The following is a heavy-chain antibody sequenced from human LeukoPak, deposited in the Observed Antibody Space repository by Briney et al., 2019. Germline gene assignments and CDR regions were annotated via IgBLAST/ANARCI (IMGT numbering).Heavy chain of an antibody. J-gene: IGHJ4*02. V-gene: IGHV4-39*01. CDR3: ARHQGGLLGYCSSTSCYRGLYYFDY. CDR2: IYYSGNT. Sequence: SETLSLTCEVSGGSITSSPYWWSWIRQPPEKGLEWVGTIYYSGNTFYHPSLASRVTISADTSKNQFSLKLSSVTAADTAVYYCARHQGGLLGYCSSTSCYRGLYYFDYWGQGTRVTVSS. CDR1: GGSITSSPYW. D-gene: IGHD2-2*02.